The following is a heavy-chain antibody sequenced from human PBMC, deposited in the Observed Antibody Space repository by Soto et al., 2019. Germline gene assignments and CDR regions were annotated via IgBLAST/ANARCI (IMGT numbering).Heavy chain of an antibody. Sequence: ASVKVSCKSSGYTFTGYYMHWVRQAPGQGLEWMGWINPNSGGTNYAQKFQGWVTMTRDTSISTAYMELSRLRSDDTAVYYCARGDFWIYYFDYWGQGTLVTVSS. D-gene: IGHD3-3*01. J-gene: IGHJ4*02. CDR1: GYTFTGYY. CDR3: ARGDFWIYYFDY. V-gene: IGHV1-2*04. CDR2: INPNSGGT.